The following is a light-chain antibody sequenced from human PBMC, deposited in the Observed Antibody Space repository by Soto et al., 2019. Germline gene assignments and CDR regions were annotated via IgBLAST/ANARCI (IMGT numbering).Light chain of an antibody. CDR3: MQRLEFPST. CDR2: TLS. V-gene: IGKV2-40*01. CDR1: QRLLESPNGYTF. J-gene: IGKJ2*01. Sequence: EIVMTQSPLSLSATPGDTTSMSCRPSQRLLESPNGYTFVNWYLLKPRLQPQLCNYTLSYQISGVPDRFSGSGSDTDFTLTISSVETEDVGVYYCMQRLEFPSTFGQGTKVDTK.